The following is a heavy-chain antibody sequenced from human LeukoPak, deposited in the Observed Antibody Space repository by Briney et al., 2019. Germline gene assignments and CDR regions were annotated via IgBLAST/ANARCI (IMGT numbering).Heavy chain of an antibody. Sequence: ASVKVSCKASGGTFSSYAISWVRQAPGQGLEWMGGIIPIFGTANYAQKFQSRVTITTDESTSTAYMELSSLRSEDTAVYYCARGTGMVITPFDYWGQGTLVTVSS. CDR1: GGTFSSYA. CDR2: IIPIFGTA. D-gene: IGHD3-22*01. J-gene: IGHJ4*02. V-gene: IGHV1-69*05. CDR3: ARGTGMVITPFDY.